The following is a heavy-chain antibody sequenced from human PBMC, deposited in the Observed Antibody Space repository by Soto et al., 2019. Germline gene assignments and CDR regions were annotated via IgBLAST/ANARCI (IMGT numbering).Heavy chain of an antibody. J-gene: IGHJ4*02. D-gene: IGHD3-10*01. CDR3: QGDYGPDY. Sequence: PGGFLRLSCTANGFTFGDYAMSWFRQAPGKGLEWVGFIRSKAYGGTTVYVASVKGRFTISRDDFKGIAYLQMNSLKTEDTAVYYCQGDYGPDYWGQGTLVTVSS. V-gene: IGHV3-49*03. CDR2: IRSKAYGGTT. CDR1: GFTFGDYA.